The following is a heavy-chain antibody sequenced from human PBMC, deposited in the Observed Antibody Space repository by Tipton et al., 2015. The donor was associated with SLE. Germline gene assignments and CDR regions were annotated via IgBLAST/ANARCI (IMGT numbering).Heavy chain of an antibody. J-gene: IGHJ4*02. Sequence: TLSLTCTVSGGSISNHYWSWIRQRPGKGLEWIGYIYYGGSANYNPSLKSRITISIDTSKSRFSLRLSSLTAADTAVYYCARGAVVRGLLGIYSFDSWGLGTLLTVPS. D-gene: IGHD3-10*01. CDR3: ARGAVVRGLLGIYSFDS. CDR1: GGSISNHY. V-gene: IGHV4-59*11. CDR2: IYYGGSA.